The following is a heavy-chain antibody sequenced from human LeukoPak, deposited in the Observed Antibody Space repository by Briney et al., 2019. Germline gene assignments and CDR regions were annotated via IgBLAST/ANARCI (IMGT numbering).Heavy chain of an antibody. J-gene: IGHJ6*02. CDR1: GYTFTGYY. V-gene: IGHV1-2*02. CDR2: INPNRGGT. CDR3: ARDRVSGYGMDV. D-gene: IGHD5/OR15-5a*01. Sequence: ASVKVSCKASGYTFTGYYMHCVRQAPGQGLEWMGWINPNRGGTNYTQKFQGRVTMTRDTSTSTAYMELSRLRSDDTAVYYCARDRVSGYGMDVWGQGTTVTVSS.